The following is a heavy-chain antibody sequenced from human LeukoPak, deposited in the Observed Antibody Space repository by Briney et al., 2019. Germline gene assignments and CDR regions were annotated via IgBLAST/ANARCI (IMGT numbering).Heavy chain of an antibody. Sequence: PGGSLTLSCAASRFTFNSYAMSWVRQAPGKGLEWVSVIGGSNGITFYVGSVKGRFTISRDNSKDTLYLQMNSLRAEDTAVYYCARNENSGWGYFDYWGQGTLVTASS. D-gene: IGHD5-12*01. V-gene: IGHV3-23*01. J-gene: IGHJ4*02. CDR2: IGGSNGIT. CDR1: RFTFNSYA. CDR3: ARNENSGWGYFDY.